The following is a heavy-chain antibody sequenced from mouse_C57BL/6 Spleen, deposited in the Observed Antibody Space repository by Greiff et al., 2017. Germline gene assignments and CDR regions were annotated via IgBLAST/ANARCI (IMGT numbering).Heavy chain of an antibody. Sequence: VQLQQSGPELVKPGASVKIPCKASGYTFTDYYMDWVKQSHGKSLEWIGDINPNNGGTIYNQKFKGKATLTVDKSSSTAYLELRSLTSEDTAVYYCARKTGPFDYWGQGTTLTVSS. J-gene: IGHJ2*01. CDR3: ARKTGPFDY. V-gene: IGHV1-18*01. CDR2: INPNNGGT. CDR1: GYTFTDYY. D-gene: IGHD4-1*01.